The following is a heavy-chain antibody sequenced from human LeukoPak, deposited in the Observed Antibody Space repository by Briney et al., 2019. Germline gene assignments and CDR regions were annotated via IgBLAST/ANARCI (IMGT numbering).Heavy chain of an antibody. CDR3: ARHRGDILAGYYDY. J-gene: IGHJ4*02. V-gene: IGHV4-59*08. D-gene: IGHD3-9*01. CDR2: IYYSGST. CDR1: GGSFSGYY. Sequence: SETLSLTCAVYGGSFSGYYWSWIRQPPGKGLEWIGYIYYSGSTNYNPSLKSRVTISVDTSKNQFSLKLSSVTAADTAVYYCARHRGDILAGYYDYWGQGTLVTVSS.